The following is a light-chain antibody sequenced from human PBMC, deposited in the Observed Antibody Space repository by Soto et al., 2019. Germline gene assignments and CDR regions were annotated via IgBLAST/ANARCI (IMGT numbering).Light chain of an antibody. V-gene: IGKV3-15*01. Sequence: IVLTQSPVTLSFSPREIGTLSCSASQSVSSGYLAWYQQNPAQAPRLLIYGASTRATGIPARFSGSGSGTEFTLIISSLQSEDSAVYYCQQYNSWLWTFGQGTKWRS. CDR2: GAS. CDR1: QSVSSGY. J-gene: IGKJ1*01. CDR3: QQYNSWLWT.